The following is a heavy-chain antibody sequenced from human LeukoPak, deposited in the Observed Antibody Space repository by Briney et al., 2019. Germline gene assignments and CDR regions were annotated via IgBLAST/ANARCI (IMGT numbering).Heavy chain of an antibody. CDR1: DEPFSGYY. D-gene: IGHD1-14*01. J-gene: IGHJ3*02. V-gene: IGHV4-34*01. CDR2: INRNGNT. Sequence: PSETLSLTCAISDEPFSGYYWGWIRQPPGKGLELIGEINRNGNTDYNPSLKSRVSMSIDTSKNQFSLKLGSVTAADTAVYYCARHKTRTRAFDIWGQGTMVTVSS. CDR3: ARHKTRTRAFDI.